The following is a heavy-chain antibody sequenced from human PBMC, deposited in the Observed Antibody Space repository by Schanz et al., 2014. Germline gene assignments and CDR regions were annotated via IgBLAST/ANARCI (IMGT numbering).Heavy chain of an antibody. D-gene: IGHD2-15*01. J-gene: IGHJ4*02. Sequence: QVQLVESGGGVVQPGGSLRLSCAASGFTFSDHYMDWIRQAPGKGLEWVSDISSSGSYIHYADSVKGRFTISRDNSKNTLYLQMNTLRAEDTAVYYCARDRGYCSGGSCLTFDYWGQGTLVTVSS. CDR2: ISSSGSYI. CDR1: GFTFSDHY. V-gene: IGHV3-11*06. CDR3: ARDRGYCSGGSCLTFDY.